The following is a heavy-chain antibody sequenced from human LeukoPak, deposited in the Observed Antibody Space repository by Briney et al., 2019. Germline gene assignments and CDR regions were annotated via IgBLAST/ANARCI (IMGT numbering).Heavy chain of an antibody. J-gene: IGHJ5*02. CDR3: ATDHSMANTAWWFDP. CDR2: ISPSGTGT. D-gene: IGHD5-24*01. Sequence: ASVKVSCKASGYTFTNYYMHWVRQAPGQGLEWMGMISPSGTGTSYAQKFQGRITMSRDTSTSTVYMELSSLRSEDTAFYYCATDHSMANTAWWFDPWGQGTLVTVSS. V-gene: IGHV1-46*01. CDR1: GYTFTNYY.